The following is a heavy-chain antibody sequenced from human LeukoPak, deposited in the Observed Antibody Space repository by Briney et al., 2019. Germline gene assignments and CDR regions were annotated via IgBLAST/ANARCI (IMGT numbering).Heavy chain of an antibody. V-gene: IGHV1-18*04. Sequence: ASVKVSCKASGYNFINYAISWVRQAPGQGLEWMGWINPYNGNSKYAQKFQGRVTMTTDTPTNTAYMELRSLRSDDTAVFFCARDRIAAAVLDYWGQGTLVTVSS. J-gene: IGHJ4*02. D-gene: IGHD6-13*01. CDR3: ARDRIAAAVLDY. CDR2: INPYNGNS. CDR1: GYNFINYA.